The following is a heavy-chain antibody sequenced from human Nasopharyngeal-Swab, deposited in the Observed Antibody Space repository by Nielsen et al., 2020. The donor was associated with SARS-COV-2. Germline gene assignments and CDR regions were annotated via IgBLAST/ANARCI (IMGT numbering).Heavy chain of an antibody. Sequence: GESLKISCAASGFTFNSYSMNWVRQAPGKGLEWLSFITNSSTTKYYADSVKGRFTISRDNAKNSLFLQMNSLRDEDTAVYYCTRDPGDLWGQGTLVTVSS. D-gene: IGHD7-27*01. J-gene: IGHJ5*02. CDR1: GFTFNSYS. CDR3: TRDPGDL. CDR2: ITNSSTTK. V-gene: IGHV3-48*02.